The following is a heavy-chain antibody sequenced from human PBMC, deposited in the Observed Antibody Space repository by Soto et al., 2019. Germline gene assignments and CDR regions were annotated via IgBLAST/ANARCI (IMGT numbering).Heavy chain of an antibody. V-gene: IGHV3-23*01. CDR1: GFTFSSYA. J-gene: IGHJ4*02. CDR3: ARRGSGSYYDY. D-gene: IGHD1-26*01. Sequence: GGALRLSCAASGFTFSSYAMRWVRQAPGKGLEWVSAISGSGDSTYYADSVKGRFTTSRDNSKNTLYLQMNSLRAEDTAVYYCARRGSGSYYDYWGQGTLVTVSS. CDR2: ISGSGDST.